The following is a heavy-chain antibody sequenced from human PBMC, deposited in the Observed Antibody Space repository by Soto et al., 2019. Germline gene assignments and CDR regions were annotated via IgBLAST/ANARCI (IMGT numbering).Heavy chain of an antibody. CDR2: ISGRGGST. CDR1: GFSFSSNA. CDR3: AKIAEAVAGTVYAY. D-gene: IGHD6-19*01. Sequence: EVQLLESGGRLVKPGGSLRLSCAASGFSFSSNAMGWVRQAPGKGLEWVSGISGRGGSTYYADSVKGRFTISRDNSKNTVYLQMNSLRAEDTAVYYCAKIAEAVAGTVYAYWGQGTLVTVSS. J-gene: IGHJ4*02. V-gene: IGHV3-23*01.